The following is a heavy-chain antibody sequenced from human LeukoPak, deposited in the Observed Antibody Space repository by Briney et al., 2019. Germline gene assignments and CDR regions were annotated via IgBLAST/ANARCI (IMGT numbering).Heavy chain of an antibody. D-gene: IGHD2-2*01. V-gene: IGHV4-31*03. CDR3: ARVGKYQLLSVWFDP. CDR2: IYYSGST. Sequence: MTSQTLSLTCTVSGGSISSGGYYWSWIRQHPGKGLAWIGYIYYSGSTYYNPSLKSRVTISVDTSKNQFSLKLSSVTAADTAVYYCARVGKYQLLSVWFDPWGQGTLVTVSS. J-gene: IGHJ5*02. CDR1: GGSISSGGYY.